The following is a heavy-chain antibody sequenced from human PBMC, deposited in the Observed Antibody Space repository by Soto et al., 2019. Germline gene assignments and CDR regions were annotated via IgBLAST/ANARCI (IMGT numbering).Heavy chain of an antibody. CDR3: AKDLDAGSTRAFDI. J-gene: IGHJ3*02. D-gene: IGHD2-15*01. CDR2: ISGSGGAT. V-gene: IGHV3-23*01. CDR1: RFPFNSYA. Sequence: EVQLLESGGGLVQPGGSLRLSCAASRFPFNSYAMSWVRQAPGKGLEWVSAISGSGGATHCAGSVKGPVTIARDTSKDTPYLQMNSLRLADTAIYHCAKDLDAGSTRAFDIWGHGTIVTVSS.